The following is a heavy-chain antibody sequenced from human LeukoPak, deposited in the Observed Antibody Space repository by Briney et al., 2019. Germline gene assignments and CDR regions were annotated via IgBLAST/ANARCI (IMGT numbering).Heavy chain of an antibody. D-gene: IGHD2-21*02. V-gene: IGHV3-73*01. CDR1: GFTFSGSA. CDR2: IRSKANSYAT. CDR3: TSCGGDCYSGFDY. J-gene: IGHJ4*02. Sequence: GGSLRLSCAASGFTFSGSAIHWVRQASGKGLEWLGRIRSKANSYATAYAASVKGRFTISRDDSKNTAYLQMNSLKTEDTAVYYCTSCGGDCYSGFDYWGQGTLVTVSS.